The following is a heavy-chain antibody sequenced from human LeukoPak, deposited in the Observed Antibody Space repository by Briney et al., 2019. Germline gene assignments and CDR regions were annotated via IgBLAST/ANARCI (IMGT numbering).Heavy chain of an antibody. CDR2: IYYSGST. D-gene: IGHD3-10*01. Sequence: SETLSLTCTVSGGSISSYYWSWIRQPPGKGLEWIGYIYYSGSTNYNPSLKSRVTISVDTSKNQFSLKLSSVTAADTAVYYCARGRAYYYGSGSYRFDPRGQGTLVTVSS. V-gene: IGHV4-59*01. J-gene: IGHJ5*02. CDR1: GGSISSYY. CDR3: ARGRAYYYGSGSYRFDP.